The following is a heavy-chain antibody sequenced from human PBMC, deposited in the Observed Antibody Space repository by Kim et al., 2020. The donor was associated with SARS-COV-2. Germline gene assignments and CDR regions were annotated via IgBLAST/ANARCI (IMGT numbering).Heavy chain of an antibody. CDR3: AREGGVYDYVWGSYRSIQNWFDP. CDR1: GYTFTSYY. Sequence: ASVKVSCKASGYTFTSYYMHWVRQAPGQGLEWMGIINPSVGSTSYAQKFQGRVTMTRDTSTSTVYMELSSLRSEDTAVYYCAREGGVYDYVWGSYRSIQNWFDPWGQGTLVTVSS. D-gene: IGHD3-16*02. V-gene: IGHV1-46*01. J-gene: IGHJ5*02. CDR2: INPSVGST.